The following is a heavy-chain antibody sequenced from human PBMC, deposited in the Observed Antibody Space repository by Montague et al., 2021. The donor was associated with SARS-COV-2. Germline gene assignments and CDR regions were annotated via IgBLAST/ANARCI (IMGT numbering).Heavy chain of an antibody. CDR3: ARGAPGY. CDR1: GGSFSDYH. J-gene: IGHJ4*02. CDR2: INHGGST. Sequence: SETLSLTCAVYGGSFSDYHWTWIRQSPGEGLERIGQINHGGSTKYNPSLKSRVTISIDTSKKQFSLKLTSVTAADTAVYYCARGAPGYWGQGTLVTVSS. V-gene: IGHV4-34*01. D-gene: IGHD1-1*01.